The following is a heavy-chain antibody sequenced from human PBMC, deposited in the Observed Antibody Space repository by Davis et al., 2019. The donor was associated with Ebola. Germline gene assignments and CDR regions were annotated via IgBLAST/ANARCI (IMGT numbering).Heavy chain of an antibody. CDR2: IYYSGST. D-gene: IGHD4-11*01. CDR1: GGSISSSSYY. V-gene: IGHV4-39*07. Sequence: SETLSLTCTVSGGSISSSSYYWGWIRQPPGKGLEWIGSIYYSGSTYYNPSLKSRVTISVDTSKNQFSLKLSSVTAADTAVYYCARGPTVKGLGGWGQGTLVTDSS. CDR3: ARGPTVKGLGG. J-gene: IGHJ4*02.